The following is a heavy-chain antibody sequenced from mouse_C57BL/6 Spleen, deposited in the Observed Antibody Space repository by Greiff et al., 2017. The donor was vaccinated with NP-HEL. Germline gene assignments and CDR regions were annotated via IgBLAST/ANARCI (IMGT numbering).Heavy chain of an antibody. D-gene: IGHD1-1*01. J-gene: IGHJ1*03. CDR2: IHPNSGST. Sequence: QVQLKQSGAELVKPGASVKLSCKASGYTFTSYWMHWVKQRPGQGLEWIGMIHPNSGSTNYNEKFKSKATLTVDKSSSTAYMQLSSLTSEDSAVYYCARSITTVVARWYFDVWGTGTTVTVSS. V-gene: IGHV1-64*01. CDR1: GYTFTSYW. CDR3: ARSITTVVARWYFDV.